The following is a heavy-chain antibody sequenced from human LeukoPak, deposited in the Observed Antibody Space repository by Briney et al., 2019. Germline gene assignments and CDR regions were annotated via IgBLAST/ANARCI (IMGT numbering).Heavy chain of an antibody. CDR2: ISPDGRDK. J-gene: IGHJ4*02. Sequence: PGRSLSLSCAASGFTLSNYAMHWVRQAPGKGLEWVAVISPDGRDKHFADSVKGRFTISRDNSGNTPYLQMSSLRGEDTAVYYCARDLDKAAKYYFDNWGQGTLVTVSS. CDR1: GFTLSNYA. D-gene: IGHD6-25*01. CDR3: ARDLDKAAKYYFDN. V-gene: IGHV3-30*03.